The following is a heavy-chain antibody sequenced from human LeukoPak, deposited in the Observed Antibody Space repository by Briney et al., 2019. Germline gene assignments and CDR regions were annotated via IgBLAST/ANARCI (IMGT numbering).Heavy chain of an antibody. V-gene: IGHV3-74*01. CDR3: SARSSSEDY. J-gene: IGHJ4*02. CDR1: GFTFSSYW. CDR2: INSDGSST. D-gene: IGHD6-6*01. Sequence: GGSLRLSCAASGFTFSSYWMHWVRHAPGKGLVWVSRINSDGSSTNYADSVKGRFTISRDNAKNTLFLQMSSLRAEDTAVYYCSARSSSEDYWGQGTLVTVSS.